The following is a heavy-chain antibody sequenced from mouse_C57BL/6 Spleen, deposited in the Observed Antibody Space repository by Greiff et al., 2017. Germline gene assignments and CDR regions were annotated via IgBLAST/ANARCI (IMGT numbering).Heavy chain of an antibody. CDR2: INPRSGNT. CDR1: GYTFTSYG. CDR3: ARGRDYDDDLDV. D-gene: IGHD2-4*01. V-gene: IGHV1-81*01. J-gene: IGHJ1*03. Sequence: QVQLQQSGAELARPGASVKLSCKASGYTFTSYGISWVKQRTGQGLEWIGEINPRSGNTYYNEKFKGKVTLTSDQSSSTAYMQIRSLTSEDSAVYFSARGRDYDDDLDVWGKGTTVTVSS.